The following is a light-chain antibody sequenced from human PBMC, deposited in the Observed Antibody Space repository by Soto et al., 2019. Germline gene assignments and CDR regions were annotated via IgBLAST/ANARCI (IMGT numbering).Light chain of an antibody. Sequence: DIHMTQSPSTVSAYVGDIVTITCRASQSISKWLAWYQQKPGRAPKLLMYDVSSLESGVQSSFSGSGSGTEFTLTIRSLQSDDFATYYCKQYHSYRTFGLGTKVDIK. V-gene: IGKV1-5*01. CDR3: KQYHSYRT. J-gene: IGKJ1*01. CDR2: DVS. CDR1: QSISKW.